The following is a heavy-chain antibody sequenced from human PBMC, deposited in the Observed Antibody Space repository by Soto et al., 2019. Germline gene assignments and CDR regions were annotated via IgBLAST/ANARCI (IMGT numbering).Heavy chain of an antibody. CDR2: IWSDGSNK. J-gene: IGHJ6*02. V-gene: IGHV3-33*01. Sequence: VESGGGVVQPGRSLRLSCTASGFTFSSNGMHWVRQAPGKGLEWVAVIWSDGSNKYYADSVKGRFTIFRDNSKSTLYLQMNGLRAEDTAVYYCARDGSNKPGFYYGMDVWGQGTTVTVSS. D-gene: IGHD6-13*01. CDR3: ARDGSNKPGFYYGMDV. CDR1: GFTFSSNG.